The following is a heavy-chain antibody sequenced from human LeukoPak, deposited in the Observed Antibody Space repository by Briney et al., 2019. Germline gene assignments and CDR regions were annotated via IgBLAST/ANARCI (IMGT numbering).Heavy chain of an antibody. CDR1: AFPLDVQT. D-gene: IGHD1-26*01. CDR2: MKEDGSEI. CDR3: AKGGATRGRFEN. Sequence: PGGSRRLARPAYAFPLDVQTMSWDSQAHGKGLDWVGSMKEDGSEIYSADSVKGRFTISRDNPKNSLYLQRNSLRAEDTAVYYCAKGGATRGRFENWGQGTLVAVSS. J-gene: IGHJ4*02. V-gene: IGHV3-7*01.